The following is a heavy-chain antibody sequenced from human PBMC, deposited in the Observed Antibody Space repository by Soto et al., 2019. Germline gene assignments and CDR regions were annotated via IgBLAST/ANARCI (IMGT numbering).Heavy chain of an antibody. Sequence: PGGSLRLSCAASEFTFSDYYMSWIRQAPGKGLEWVSYISGSGSTIYYADSVKGRFTISRDNAKKSLYLQMNSLRAEDTAVYYCARDGRDDNDAEPRYYYYYGMDVWGQGTTVTVSS. V-gene: IGHV3-11*01. CDR3: ARDGRDDNDAEPRYYYYYGMDV. CDR2: ISGSGSTI. CDR1: EFTFSDYY. J-gene: IGHJ6*02. D-gene: IGHD1-26*01.